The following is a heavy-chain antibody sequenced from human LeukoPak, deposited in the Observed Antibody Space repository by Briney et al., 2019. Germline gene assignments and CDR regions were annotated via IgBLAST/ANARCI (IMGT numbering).Heavy chain of an antibody. CDR1: GFTFNNYA. Sequence: GRSLRLSCAASGFTFNNYALTWVRQAPGKGLEWVSVINGGRGDTYYVESVKGRLTISRDNSKNTLYLQMNSLRAEDTAVYYCVKVAGLLGAPYFFDYWGQGTLATVSS. J-gene: IGHJ4*02. D-gene: IGHD3-3*01. V-gene: IGHV3-23*01. CDR3: VKVAGLLGAPYFFDY. CDR2: INGGRGDT.